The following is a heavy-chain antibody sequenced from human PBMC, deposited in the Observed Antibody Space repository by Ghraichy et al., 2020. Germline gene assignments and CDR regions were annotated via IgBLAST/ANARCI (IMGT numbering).Heavy chain of an antibody. CDR1: GFTVSSNY. Sequence: LSLTCAASGFTVSSNYMSWVRQAPGKGLEWVSVIYNGGSTFYADSVKGRFTISRDNSKNTLYLQMNSLRAEDTAVYYCARWEGGTTLFDSWGQGTLVTVSS. D-gene: IGHD2/OR15-2a*01. CDR3: ARWEGGTTLFDS. J-gene: IGHJ4*02. V-gene: IGHV3-53*01. CDR2: IYNGGST.